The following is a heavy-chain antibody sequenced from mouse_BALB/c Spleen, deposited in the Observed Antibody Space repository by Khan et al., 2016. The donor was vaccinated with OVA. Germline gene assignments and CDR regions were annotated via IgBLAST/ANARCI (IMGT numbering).Heavy chain of an antibody. CDR3: SRAAYDDDYNH. CDR1: GYTFTDYA. Sequence: QVQLQQSGPELVRPGVSEKLSCKASGYTFTDYAMHWVKHGHAKSLEWIGLISTYSGYTNFNQKLKGKVTMTVDKPSSTASLELARLISEDSAVFYMSRAAYDDDYNHWRQGTTLTGSS. CDR2: ISTYSGYT. V-gene: IGHV1S137*01. D-gene: IGHD2-3*01. J-gene: IGHJ2*01.